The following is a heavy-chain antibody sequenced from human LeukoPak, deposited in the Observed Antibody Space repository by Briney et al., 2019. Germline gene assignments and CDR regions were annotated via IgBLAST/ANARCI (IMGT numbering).Heavy chain of an antibody. V-gene: IGHV3-30*07. CDR2: ISYDGSNK. CDR1: GFTFSSYA. CDR3: ARVLYYDILTGLDY. Sequence: GGSLRLSCAASGFTFSSYAMLWVRQAPGKGLEWVAVISYDGSNKYYADSVKGRFTISRDNSKNTLYLQMNSLRAEDTAVYYCARVLYYDILTGLDYWGQGTLVTVSS. D-gene: IGHD3-9*01. J-gene: IGHJ4*02.